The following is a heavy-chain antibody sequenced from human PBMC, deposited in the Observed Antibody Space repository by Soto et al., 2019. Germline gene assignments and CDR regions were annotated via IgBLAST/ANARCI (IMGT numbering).Heavy chain of an antibody. CDR2: INDDGIST. D-gene: IGHD1-1*01. CDR3: TRGPRSTSTGTGAF. V-gene: IGHV3-74*01. J-gene: IGHJ4*02. Sequence: PGGSLRLSCAASGFTFSMYWMHWVRQVPGKGPEWVSRINDDGISTNYADSVKGRFTISRDNAKNTLYLQMNALRVEDTAVYYWTRGPRSTSTGTGAFWGQGTRVTVSS. CDR1: GFTFSMYW.